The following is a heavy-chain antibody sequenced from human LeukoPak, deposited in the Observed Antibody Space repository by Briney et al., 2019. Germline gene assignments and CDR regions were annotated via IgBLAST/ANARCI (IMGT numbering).Heavy chain of an antibody. Sequence: KPSQTLSLTCTVSGGSISSYFWSWFRQPPGKGLEWIGYISYSGSTNYNPSLKSRITISLDTSKNQFSLKLSSVTAADTAVYYCARRRERRRTDRFDYFDYWGQGARVAVPS. CDR3: ARRRERRRTDRFDYFDY. V-gene: IGHV4-59*08. D-gene: IGHD1-26*01. J-gene: IGHJ4*02. CDR2: ISYSGST. CDR1: GGSISSYF.